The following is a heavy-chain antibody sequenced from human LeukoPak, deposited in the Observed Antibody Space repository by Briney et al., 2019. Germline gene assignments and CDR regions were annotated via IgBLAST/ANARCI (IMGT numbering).Heavy chain of an antibody. CDR3: ARGDYYDSSGPPGSWFDP. J-gene: IGHJ5*02. Sequence: SETLSLTCAVSGGSISSGGYSWSWIRQPPGKGLEWIGYIYHSGSTYYNPSLKSRVTISVDKSKNQFSLKLSSVTAADTAVYYCARGDYYDSSGPPGSWFDPWGQGTLVTVSS. D-gene: IGHD3-22*01. V-gene: IGHV4-30-2*01. CDR1: GGSISSGGYS. CDR2: IYHSGST.